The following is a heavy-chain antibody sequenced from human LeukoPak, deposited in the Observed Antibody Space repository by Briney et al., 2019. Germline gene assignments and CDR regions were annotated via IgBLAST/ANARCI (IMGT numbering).Heavy chain of an antibody. J-gene: IGHJ4*02. CDR3: ARYERQGY. CDR2: IIPIFGTA. Sequence: ASVKVSCKASGGTFSSSAISCVRQAPGQGLEWMGGIIPIFGTANYAQKFQGRVTITADESTSTAYMELSSLRSEDTAVYYCARYERQGYWGQGTLVTVSS. V-gene: IGHV1-69*13. CDR1: GGTFSSSA. D-gene: IGHD1-1*01.